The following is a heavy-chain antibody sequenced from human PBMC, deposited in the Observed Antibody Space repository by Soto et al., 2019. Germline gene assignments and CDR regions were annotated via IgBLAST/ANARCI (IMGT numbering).Heavy chain of an antibody. CDR1: GYSFTNYW. V-gene: IGHV5-51*01. Sequence: GESLKISCKGSGYSFTNYWIGWVRQMPGKGLEWMGIIYPGDSDTRYSPSFQGQVTISADKSISTAYLQWSSLKAPDTAMYYCARHGTGTLNYYYYYMDVWGKGTTVTVSS. D-gene: IGHD1-1*01. CDR2: IYPGDSDT. CDR3: ARHGTGTLNYYYYYMDV. J-gene: IGHJ6*03.